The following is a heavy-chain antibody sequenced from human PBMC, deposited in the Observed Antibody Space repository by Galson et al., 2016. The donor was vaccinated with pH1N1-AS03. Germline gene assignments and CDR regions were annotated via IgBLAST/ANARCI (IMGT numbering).Heavy chain of an antibody. CDR2: ISSDASGT. CDR1: GFTFSDYA. D-gene: IGHD3-3*01. CDR3: ARRRSYYDFWSCYSDY. J-gene: IGHJ4*02. V-gene: IGHV3-64*01. Sequence: SLRLSCAASGFTFSDYAMHWVRQAPGKGLEYVSAISSDASGTYYANSVKGRFTISRDNSKNTVYLQMGSLRAEDMAVYYCARRRSYYDFWSCYSDYWGQGTLVPVSS.